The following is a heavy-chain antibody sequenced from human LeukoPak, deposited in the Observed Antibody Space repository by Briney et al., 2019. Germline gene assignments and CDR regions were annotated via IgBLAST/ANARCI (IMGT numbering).Heavy chain of an antibody. D-gene: IGHD5-12*01. CDR2: IRYDGSTR. Sequence: GGSLRLSCAASGFTFSDLGMHWVRQAPGKGLEWVAFIRYDGSTRSYADSVKGRFTISRDNSKNTLYLQMSGLRVDDTALYYCAAVDKRVGFVCWGEGTVLTVSS. CDR3: AAVDKRVGFVC. V-gene: IGHV3-30*02. J-gene: IGHJ4*02. CDR1: GFTFSDLG.